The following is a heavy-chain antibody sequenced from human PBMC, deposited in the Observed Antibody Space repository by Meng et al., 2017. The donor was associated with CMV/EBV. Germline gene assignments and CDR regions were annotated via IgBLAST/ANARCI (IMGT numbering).Heavy chain of an antibody. CDR2: INHRGVT. V-gene: IGHV4-34*04. CDR1: GGSISEYY. D-gene: IGHD3-3*01. CDR3: ARHVLYYDFWSGYLDY. J-gene: IGHJ4*02. Sequence: SETLSLTCAIYGGSISEYYWAWIRQSPAKGLEWIGEINHRGVTNTNPSLASRATLSIDTSKNQFSLKLISMTAVDTAVYYCARHVLYYDFWSGYLDYWGQGTLVTVSS.